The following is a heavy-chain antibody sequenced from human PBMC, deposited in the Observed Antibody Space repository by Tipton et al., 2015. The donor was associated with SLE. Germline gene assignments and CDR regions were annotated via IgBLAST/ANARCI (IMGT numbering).Heavy chain of an antibody. J-gene: IGHJ3*02. CDR3: ARRRVVSGDAFDI. CDR2: ISYSGST. D-gene: IGHD4-23*01. Sequence: TLSLTCTVSGGSISSSSYYWGWIRQPPGKGLEWIGSISYSGSTYYNPSLKSRVTISLNTSKNQFSLKLSSVTAADTAVYYCARRRVVSGDAFDIWGQGTMVTVSS. V-gene: IGHV4-39*07. CDR1: GGSISSSSYY.